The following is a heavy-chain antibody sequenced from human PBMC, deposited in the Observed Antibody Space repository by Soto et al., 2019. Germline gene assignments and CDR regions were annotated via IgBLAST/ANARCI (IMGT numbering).Heavy chain of an antibody. D-gene: IGHD2-2*01. Sequence: QVQLVESGGGVVQPGRSLRLSCAASGFTFSSYGMHWVRQAPGKGLEWVAVIWYDGSNKYYADSVKGRFTISRDNSKNTLYLQMNSLRAEDTAVYYCARGPDIVVVPAASLWGDAFDIWGQGTMVTVSS. J-gene: IGHJ3*02. CDR2: IWYDGSNK. CDR3: ARGPDIVVVPAASLWGDAFDI. V-gene: IGHV3-33*01. CDR1: GFTFSSYG.